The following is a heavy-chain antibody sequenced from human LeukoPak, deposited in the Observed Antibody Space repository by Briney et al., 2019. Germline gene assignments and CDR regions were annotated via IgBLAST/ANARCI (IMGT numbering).Heavy chain of an antibody. CDR3: AKFSYGDYVA. J-gene: IGHJ5*02. D-gene: IGHD4-17*01. V-gene: IGHV3-30*02. CDR1: GFVFSENG. CDR2: IRHDESNK. Sequence: GGSLRLSCATSGFVFSENGMHWVRQAPGKGLEWVAFIRHDESNKYYADSVKGRFTISRDNSKNTLSLQMNSLRPDDTAVYYCAKFSYGDYVAWGQGTLVIVSS.